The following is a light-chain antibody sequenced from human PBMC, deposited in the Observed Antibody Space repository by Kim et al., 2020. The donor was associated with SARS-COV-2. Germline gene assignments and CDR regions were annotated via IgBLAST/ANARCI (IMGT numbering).Light chain of an antibody. V-gene: IGLV3-21*04. CDR3: QVWDSSRV. CDR1: NIGSKS. Sequence: LTQPPSVSVAPGKTARITCGGNNIGSKSVHWYQQKPGQAPVLVIYYDSDRPSGIPERFSGSNSGNTATLTISRVEAGDEADYYCQVWDSSRVFGGGT. CDR2: YDS. J-gene: IGLJ3*02.